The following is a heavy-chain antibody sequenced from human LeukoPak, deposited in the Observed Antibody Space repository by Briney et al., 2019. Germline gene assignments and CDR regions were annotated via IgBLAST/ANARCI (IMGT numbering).Heavy chain of an antibody. D-gene: IGHD1-14*01. CDR2: IGPTGSDR. Sequence: GGSLRLSCAASGFTFSSYAMHWVRQAPGKGLEWVASIGPTGSDRYHADSIKGRFTISRDNANNFLYLQMNSLRAEDTAVYYCATETNGRHYDYWGQGTLLTVSS. V-gene: IGHV3-21*06. CDR3: ATETNGRHYDY. CDR1: GFTFSSYA. J-gene: IGHJ4*02.